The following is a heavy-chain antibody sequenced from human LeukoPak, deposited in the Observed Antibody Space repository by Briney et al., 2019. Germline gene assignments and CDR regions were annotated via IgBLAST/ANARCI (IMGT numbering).Heavy chain of an antibody. Sequence: GASVKVSCKASGYTFTGYYMHWVRQAPGQGLEWMGWINPNSGGTNYAQKFQGRVTMTRDTSISTAYMELSRLRSDGTAVYYCARGPYGSGNLYNWFDPWGQGTLVTVSS. CDR2: INPNSGGT. CDR3: ARGPYGSGNLYNWFDP. V-gene: IGHV1-2*02. CDR1: GYTFTGYY. D-gene: IGHD3-10*01. J-gene: IGHJ5*02.